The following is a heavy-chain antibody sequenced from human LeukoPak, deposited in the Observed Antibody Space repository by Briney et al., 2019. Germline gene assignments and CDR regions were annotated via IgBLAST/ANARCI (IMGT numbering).Heavy chain of an antibody. CDR3: ARDKVVGPTIFDY. CDR2: ISGSGGST. J-gene: IGHJ4*02. D-gene: IGHD1-26*01. V-gene: IGHV3-23*01. Sequence: AGGSLRLSCAASGFTFSSYAMSWVRQAPGKGLEWVSAISGSGGSTYYADSVKGRFTISRDNSKNTLYLQMNSLRAEDTAVYYCARDKVVGPTIFDYWGRGTLVTVSS. CDR1: GFTFSSYA.